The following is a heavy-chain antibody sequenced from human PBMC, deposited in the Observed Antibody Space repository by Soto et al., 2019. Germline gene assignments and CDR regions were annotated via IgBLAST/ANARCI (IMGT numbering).Heavy chain of an antibody. J-gene: IGHJ5*02. CDR1: GFTFSSYS. CDR2: ISSSSSYI. V-gene: IGHV3-21*01. D-gene: IGHD6-13*01. CDR3: ARGTSSSWYVRTGPNPAFDP. Sequence: PGGSLRLSCAASGFTFSSYSMNWVRQAPGKGLEWVSSISSSSSYIYYADSVKGRFTISRDNAKNSLYLQMNSLRAEDTAVYYCARGTSSSWYVRTGPNPAFDPWGQGTLVTVSS.